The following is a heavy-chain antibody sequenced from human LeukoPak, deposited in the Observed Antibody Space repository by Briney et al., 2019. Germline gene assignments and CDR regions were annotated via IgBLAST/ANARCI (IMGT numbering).Heavy chain of an antibody. CDR1: RFPFSIYE. V-gene: IGHV3-48*03. D-gene: IGHD5-12*01. CDR3: ALLTVASDFDY. Sequence: PGGSLRLSCVVSRFPFSIYEMNWVRQAPGKGLEGVSNIYSCGTVKYYSDSVKGRFSISRDNAKSSLYLQMNSLRVEDTAVYYCALLTVASDFDYWGQGALVTV. J-gene: IGHJ4*02. CDR2: IYSCGTVK.